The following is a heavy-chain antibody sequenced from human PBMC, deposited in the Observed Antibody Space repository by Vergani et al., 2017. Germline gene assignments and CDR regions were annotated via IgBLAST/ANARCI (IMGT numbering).Heavy chain of an antibody. Sequence: VESGGGLVQPGGSLRLSCTVSGFTFSSNDFHWVRQTAGKGLEWVSSIGVDGDRYYSDSVKGRFTISRDNAKNSLYLQMNSLRAEDTAVYYCARDIRPTRGAGTPYFDYWGQGTLVTVSS. CDR1: GFTFSSND. CDR2: IGVDGDR. V-gene: IGHV3-13*01. CDR3: ARDIRPTRGAGTPYFDY. D-gene: IGHD6-13*01. J-gene: IGHJ4*02.